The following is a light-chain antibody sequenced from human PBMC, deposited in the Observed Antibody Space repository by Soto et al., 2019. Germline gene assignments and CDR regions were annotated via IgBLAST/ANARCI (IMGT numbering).Light chain of an antibody. CDR2: KVS. CDR3: MQGTHWPRT. J-gene: IGKJ1*01. Sequence: DVVMTQSPLSLPVTLGQPASISCRSSQSLVHSNGNTYLNWFQQRPGQSPRRLLYKVSIRDSGVPDRSSGSGSGTDFTLKISRVEADDLAVYYCMQGTHWPRTFGQGTKVEIK. V-gene: IGKV2-30*02. CDR1: QSLVHSNGNTY.